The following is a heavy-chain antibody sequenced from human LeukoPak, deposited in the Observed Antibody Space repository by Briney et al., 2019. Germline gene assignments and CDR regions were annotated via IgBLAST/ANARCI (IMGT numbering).Heavy chain of an antibody. CDR2: IQYDGSIE. CDR3: ARDSCGSPSCFDY. CDR1: GFTFSSYG. D-gene: IGHD2-2*01. Sequence: PGGSLRLSCTASGFTFSSYGMHWVRQAPGRGLEWVVAIQYDGSIEYYADSVKGRFTISRDQSKNTLFLQVNSLRAEDTAVYYCARDSCGSPSCFDYWGQGTLVTVSS. V-gene: IGHV3-33*01. J-gene: IGHJ4*02.